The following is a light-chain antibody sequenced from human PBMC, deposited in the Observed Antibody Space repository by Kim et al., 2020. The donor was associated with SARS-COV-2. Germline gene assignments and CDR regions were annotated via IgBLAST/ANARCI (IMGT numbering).Light chain of an antibody. V-gene: IGLV3-1*01. Sequence: SMAPGQTVSLAGTGKKLGDKYACWDQQKPAQGPVMVINKDSNRRLGVTERFSDSNNGTTATLTTSGAQAVAEDDYYCQAWDSGVVFGGGTQLTVL. CDR2: KDS. CDR1: KLGDKY. CDR3: QAWDSGVV. J-gene: IGLJ2*01.